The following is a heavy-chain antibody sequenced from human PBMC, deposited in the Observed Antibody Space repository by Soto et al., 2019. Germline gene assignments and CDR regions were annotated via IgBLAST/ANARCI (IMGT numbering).Heavy chain of an antibody. Sequence: ASVKVSCKASGGTFSSYAISWVRQAPGQGLEWMGGIIPIFGTANYAQKFQGRVTITADESTSTAYMELSSLRSEDTAVYYCARTYYYDSSGYYPWYYFDYWGQGTLVTVSS. D-gene: IGHD3-22*01. CDR1: GGTFSSYA. V-gene: IGHV1-69*13. CDR3: ARTYYYDSSGYYPWYYFDY. CDR2: IIPIFGTA. J-gene: IGHJ4*02.